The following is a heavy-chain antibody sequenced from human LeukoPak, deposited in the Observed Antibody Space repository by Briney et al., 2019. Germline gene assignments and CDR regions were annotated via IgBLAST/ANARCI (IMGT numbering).Heavy chain of an antibody. CDR1: GYTFTTYG. CDR2: ISAYNGDT. CDR3: ARVHSGWSPDY. V-gene: IGHV1-18*01. J-gene: IGHJ4*02. D-gene: IGHD6-19*01. Sequence: ASVKVSCKASGYTFTTYGISWVRQAPGQGLEWMGWISAYNGDTNYAQKLQGRVTMTTDTSTSTAYMELRSLGSDDTAVYYCARVHSGWSPDYWGQGTLVIVSS.